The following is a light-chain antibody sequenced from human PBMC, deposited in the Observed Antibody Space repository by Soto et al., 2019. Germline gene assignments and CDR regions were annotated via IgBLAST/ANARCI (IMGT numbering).Light chain of an antibody. CDR2: EVS. V-gene: IGLV2-8*01. Sequence: QYALTQPPSASGSPGQSVTISCTGTSSDVGSYNYVSWYQQHPGKAPKLMIYEVSKRPSGVPDRFSGSKSGNTASLTVSGLQAEDEADYYCSSYAGSNNLVFGGGTKLTVL. CDR3: SSYAGSNNLV. J-gene: IGLJ3*02. CDR1: SSDVGSYNY.